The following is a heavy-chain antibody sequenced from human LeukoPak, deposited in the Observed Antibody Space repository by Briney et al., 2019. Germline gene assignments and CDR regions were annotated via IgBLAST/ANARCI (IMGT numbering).Heavy chain of an antibody. J-gene: IGHJ6*03. CDR3: ARPERGADGSGSPPYYYYMDV. CDR2: VIPIFCTA. D-gene: IGHD3-10*01. Sequence: VKGSCQGFWYTFPSYSLKWVGPAPGQGGGWVGGVIPIFCTANYAQKFQGRVTITADESASTAYMELSSLRSEDTAVYYCARPERGADGSGSPPYYYYMDVWGKGTTVTVSS. V-gene: IGHV1-69*01. CDR1: WYTFPSYS.